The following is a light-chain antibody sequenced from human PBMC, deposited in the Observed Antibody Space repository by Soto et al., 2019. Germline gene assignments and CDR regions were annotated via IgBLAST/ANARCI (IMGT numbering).Light chain of an antibody. V-gene: IGKV3-20*01. CDR1: QSVSSSY. Sequence: IVLTQSPGTLSLSPGERATLSCRASQSVSSSYLVWYQQRPGQPPRLLIYGTSTRAAGISDRFSGSGSGTDFTLTIYRLEPGDSAVYYCQQYGTSALTLGGGTKVEIK. J-gene: IGKJ4*01. CDR2: GTS. CDR3: QQYGTSALT.